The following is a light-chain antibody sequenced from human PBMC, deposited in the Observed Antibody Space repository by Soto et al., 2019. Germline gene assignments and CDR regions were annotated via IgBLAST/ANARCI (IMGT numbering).Light chain of an antibody. CDR3: ETWDSNTHV. V-gene: IGLV4-60*02. J-gene: IGLJ3*02. CDR2: LEGSGSY. Sequence: QPVLTQSSSASASLGSSVKLTCTLSSGHSSYIIAWHQQQPGKAPRYLMKLEGSGSYNKGSGVPDRFSGSGSGADRYLTISNLQFEDEADYYCETWDSNTHVFGGGTKLTVL. CDR1: SGHSSYI.